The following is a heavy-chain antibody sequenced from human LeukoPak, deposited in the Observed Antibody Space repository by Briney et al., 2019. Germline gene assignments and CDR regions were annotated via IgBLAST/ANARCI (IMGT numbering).Heavy chain of an antibody. CDR2: IGTAGDT. J-gene: IGHJ4*02. CDR1: GFTFSSYD. D-gene: IGHD4-23*01. CDR3: ARDKRSGGNSNFDY. V-gene: IGHV3-13*01. Sequence: GGSLRLSCAASGFTFSSYDMHWVRQATGKGLEWVSAIGTAGDTYYPGSVKGRFTISRENAKNSLYLQMNSLRAEDTAVYYCARDKRSGGNSNFDYWGQGTLVTVSS.